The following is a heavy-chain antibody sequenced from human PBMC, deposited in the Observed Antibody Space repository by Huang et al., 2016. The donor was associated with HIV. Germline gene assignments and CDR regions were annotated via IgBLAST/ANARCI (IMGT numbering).Heavy chain of an antibody. D-gene: IGHD6-13*01. CDR2: IRPIFETV. Sequence: QVQLVQSGAEVKKPGSSVKVSCKASGGTFGSYDISWVRQAPGQGLEWMEGIRPIFETVKHAQKFQGRVRITADASTSTAYMELTSLRSEDTAVYYCARDLTGTRAAAAGIRGDAFDVWGQGTLVTVSS. CDR3: ARDLTGTRAAAAGIRGDAFDV. CDR1: GGTFGSYD. V-gene: IGHV1-69*13. J-gene: IGHJ3*01.